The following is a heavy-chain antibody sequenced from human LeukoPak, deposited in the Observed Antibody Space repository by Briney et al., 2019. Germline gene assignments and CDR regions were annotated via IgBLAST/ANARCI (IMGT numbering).Heavy chain of an antibody. J-gene: IGHJ3*02. CDR2: ISGSGGST. CDR3: AKDPNGDYIGTFDI. D-gene: IGHD4-17*01. Sequence: GGSLRLSCAASGFTFNRYWIHWVRQAPGKGLEWVSSISGSGGSTQYAASVQGRFTISRDNSKNTLYLQMNSLRAEDTAVYYCAKDPNGDYIGTFDIWGQGTMVTVSS. CDR1: GFTFNRYW. V-gene: IGHV3-23*01.